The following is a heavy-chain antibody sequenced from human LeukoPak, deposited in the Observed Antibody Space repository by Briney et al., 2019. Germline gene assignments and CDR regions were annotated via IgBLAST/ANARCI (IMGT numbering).Heavy chain of an antibody. V-gene: IGHV4-61*02. CDR3: VREVYSSSSFDY. Sequence: SQTLSLTCTVSGGSISSGSYYWSWIRQPAGKGLEWIGRIHTSGSTNYKLSLKSRVTISVGTSKNQISLKLSSVTAADTAVYYCVREVYSSSSFDYWGQGTRVTVSS. CDR2: IHTSGST. J-gene: IGHJ4*02. D-gene: IGHD6-6*01. CDR1: GGSISSGSYY.